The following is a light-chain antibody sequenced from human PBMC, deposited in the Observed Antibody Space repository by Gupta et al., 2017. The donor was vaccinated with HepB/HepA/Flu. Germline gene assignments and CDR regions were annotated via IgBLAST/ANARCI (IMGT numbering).Light chain of an antibody. V-gene: IGLV4-69*01. CDR1: SGHSNYA. Sequence: QLLLTQSPSASASLGAAVRLTCTLNSGHSNYAIAWHQQHPQKGPRFLMKVNSDGTHNLGDGIPDRFSGSRSGAERYLSVSSLQSDDEAVYYCQTWGTYIVFGGGTKLTVL. J-gene: IGLJ2*01. CDR2: VNSDGTH. CDR3: QTWGTYIV.